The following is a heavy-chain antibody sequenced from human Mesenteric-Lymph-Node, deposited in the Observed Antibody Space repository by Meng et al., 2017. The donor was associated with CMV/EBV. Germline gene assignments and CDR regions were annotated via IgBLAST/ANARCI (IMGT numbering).Heavy chain of an antibody. D-gene: IGHD2/OR15-2a*01. CDR2: INPNSGVS. V-gene: IGHV1-2*06. J-gene: IGHJ5*02. CDR3: ARDNVNPEGFDP. Sequence: QVQLVQSRAEVGKPGASVIVSCKASGYTFTDFYLHWVRQAPGQGLEWMGRINPNSGVSNSVQNFQGRVTMPRDTSISTAYMELGRLTSDDTAVYYCARDNVNPEGFDPWGQGTLVTVSS. CDR1: GYTFTDFY.